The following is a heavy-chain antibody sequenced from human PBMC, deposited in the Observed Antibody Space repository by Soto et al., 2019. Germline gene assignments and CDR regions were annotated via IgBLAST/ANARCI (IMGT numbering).Heavy chain of an antibody. CDR2: ISGSGFKK. CDR3: AKNQGVELVPLATVDWFDP. CDR1: GLIFENFG. Sequence: GGSLRLSCVASGLIFENFGMSWVRQAPGKGLEWISSISGSGFKKYYADSVKGRFNISRDNSKSTVYLELNNLSAEDTAVYHCAKNQGVELVPLATVDWFDPWGQGSVVTVSS. J-gene: IGHJ5*02. V-gene: IGHV3-23*01. D-gene: IGHD1-26*01.